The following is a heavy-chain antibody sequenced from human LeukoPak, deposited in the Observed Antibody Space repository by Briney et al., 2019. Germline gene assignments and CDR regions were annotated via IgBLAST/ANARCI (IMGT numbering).Heavy chain of an antibody. D-gene: IGHD3-10*01. CDR2: INSDGSST. J-gene: IGHJ4*02. CDR3: AREADYYGSGSYYLVYFDY. Sequence: GGSLRLSCAASGFTFSSYWMHWVRQAPGKGLVWVSRINSDGSSTSYADSVKGRFTISRDNAKNTLYLQMNSLRAEDTAVYYCAREADYYGSGSYYLVYFDYWGQGTLVTVSS. CDR1: GFTFSSYW. V-gene: IGHV3-74*01.